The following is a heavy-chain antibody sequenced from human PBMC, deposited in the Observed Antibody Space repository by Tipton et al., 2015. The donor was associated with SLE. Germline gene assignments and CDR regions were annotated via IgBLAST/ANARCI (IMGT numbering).Heavy chain of an antibody. J-gene: IGHJ4*02. D-gene: IGHD5-12*01. CDR2: ISGGIITT. V-gene: IGHV3-23*01. Sequence: SLRLSCAASGFNFWTSSMSWVRQAPGKGLEWVSAISGGIITTDYADSVKGQFTISRDNSKRMVYLQMDGLRVDDTAVYYCARRGGYRAYEDYFDSWGQGTLATVSS. CDR1: GFNFWTSS. CDR3: ARRGGYRAYEDYFDS.